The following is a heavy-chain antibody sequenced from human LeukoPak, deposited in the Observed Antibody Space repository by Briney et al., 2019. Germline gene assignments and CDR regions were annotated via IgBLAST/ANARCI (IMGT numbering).Heavy chain of an antibody. J-gene: IGHJ5*02. CDR2: ISGSGDTT. D-gene: IGHD3-10*01. V-gene: IGHV3-23*01. CDR1: GFTVSNNY. Sequence: QPGGSLRLSCAASGFTVSNNYMNWVRQAPGKGLEWVSAISGSGDTTYYADSVKGRFTISRDNSKKTLYLRMNSLRADDTAVYYCAKDRTSGLMGGRFGDLNWFDPWGQGTLVTVSS. CDR3: AKDRTSGLMGGRFGDLNWFDP.